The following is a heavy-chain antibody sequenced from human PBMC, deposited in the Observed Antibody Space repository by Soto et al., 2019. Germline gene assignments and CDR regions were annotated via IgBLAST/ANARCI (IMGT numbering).Heavy chain of an antibody. CDR2: INHSGST. D-gene: IGHD2-15*01. CDR1: GGSFSGYY. CDR3: ARLPYCSGGSCYFDYYYYYMDV. Sequence: SETLSLTCAVYGGSFSGYYWSWIRQPPGKGLEWIGEINHSGSTNYNPSPKSRVTISVDTSKNQFSLKLSSVTAADTAAYYCARLPYCSGGSCYFDYYYYYMDVWGKGTTVTVSS. J-gene: IGHJ6*03. V-gene: IGHV4-34*01.